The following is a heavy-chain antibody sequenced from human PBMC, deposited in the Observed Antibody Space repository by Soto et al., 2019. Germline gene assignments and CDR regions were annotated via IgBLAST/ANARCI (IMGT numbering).Heavy chain of an antibody. V-gene: IGHV3-30-3*01. Sequence: QVQLVESGGGVVQPGRSLRLSCAASGFTFSSYAMHWVRQAPGKGLEWVAVISYDGSNKYYADSVKGRFTISRDNSKNTLYLQMNSLRAEDTAVYYCAREGSSGWYDWGQGTLVTDSS. CDR1: GFTFSSYA. J-gene: IGHJ4*02. CDR3: AREGSSGWYD. D-gene: IGHD6-19*01. CDR2: ISYDGSNK.